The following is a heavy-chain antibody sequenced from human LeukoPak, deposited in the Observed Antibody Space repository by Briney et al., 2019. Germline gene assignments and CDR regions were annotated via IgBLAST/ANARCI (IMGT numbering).Heavy chain of an antibody. D-gene: IGHD6-19*01. CDR1: GYNFTSYW. Sequence: ESLQISCKGSGYNFTSYWIGWLRQMPGKGLEWMGIIYPSDSETRYSPSFRGQVTISADKSISTAYLQWRGLKASDTAMYFCARVIALAVSDTRGWFDPWGQGTLVTVSS. V-gene: IGHV5-51*01. CDR2: IYPSDSET. J-gene: IGHJ5*02. CDR3: ARVIALAVSDTRGWFDP.